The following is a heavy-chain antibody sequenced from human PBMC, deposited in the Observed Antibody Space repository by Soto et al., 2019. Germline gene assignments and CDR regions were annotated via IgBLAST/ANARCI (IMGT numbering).Heavy chain of an antibody. D-gene: IGHD2-15*01. Sequence: GASVKVSCKASGYTFTSYGISWVRQAPGQGLEWMGWISAYNGNTNYAQKLQGRVTMTTDTSTSTAYMELRSLRSDDTAVYYCARLGVVVVADSARYYYYGMDVWGQGTTVTVSS. V-gene: IGHV1-18*01. CDR2: ISAYNGNT. CDR1: GYTFTSYG. CDR3: ARLGVVVVADSARYYYYGMDV. J-gene: IGHJ6*02.